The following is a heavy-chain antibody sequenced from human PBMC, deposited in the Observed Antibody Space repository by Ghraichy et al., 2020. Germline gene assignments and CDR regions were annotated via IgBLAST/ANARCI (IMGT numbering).Heavy chain of an antibody. V-gene: IGHV2-70*11. CDR2: IDWDDDK. CDR1: GFSLSTSGMC. CDR3: ARIQSGGKGFDY. D-gene: IGHD1-1*01. Sequence: QTLSLTCTFSGFSLSTSGMCVSWIRQPPGKALEWLARIDWDDDKYYSTSLKTRLTISKDTSKNQVVLTMTNMDPVDTATYYCARIQSGGKGFDYWGQGTLVTVSS. J-gene: IGHJ4*02.